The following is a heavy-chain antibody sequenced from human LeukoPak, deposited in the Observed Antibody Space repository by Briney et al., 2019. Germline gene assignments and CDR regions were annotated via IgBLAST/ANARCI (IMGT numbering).Heavy chain of an antibody. Sequence: ASVKVSCKASGYTFTSYDINWVRQATGQGLEWMGWMNPNSGNTGYAQKFQGRVTITRNTSISTAYMELSSLRSEDTAVYYCARGRPQYYYDSSGYYEIDYWGQGTLVTVSS. V-gene: IGHV1-8*03. CDR3: ARGRPQYYYDSSGYYEIDY. CDR1: GYTFTSYD. CDR2: MNPNSGNT. D-gene: IGHD3-22*01. J-gene: IGHJ4*02.